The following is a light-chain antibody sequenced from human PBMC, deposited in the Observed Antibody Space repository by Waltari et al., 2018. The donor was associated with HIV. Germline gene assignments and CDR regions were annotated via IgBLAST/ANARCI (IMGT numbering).Light chain of an antibody. J-gene: IGKJ3*01. CDR3: QQSFMIPLT. CDR1: QIISKS. Sequence: DIRMTQSPSPLSASPGDRVTITCRTSQIISKSLNWYRQKPGRAPQLLIYSATSLQRGVSSRFSGSGSASGTEFTLTINHFQPEDFATYYCQQSFMIPLTFGPGTKVDIK. CDR2: SAT. V-gene: IGKV1-39*01.